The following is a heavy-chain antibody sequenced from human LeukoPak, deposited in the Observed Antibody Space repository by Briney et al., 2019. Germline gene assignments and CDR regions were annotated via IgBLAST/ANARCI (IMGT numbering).Heavy chain of an antibody. CDR1: GFTFSNYW. CDR3: ARGNYGGNVYDS. D-gene: IGHD4-23*01. J-gene: IGHJ4*02. Sequence: PGGSLRLSCAASGFTFSNYWIHWVRQAPGKGLVWVSHINTDGSTTTYADSVKGRFTISRDNAMNTLYLQMNSLRAEDSAVYFCARGNYGGNVYDSWGQGTLVTVSS. V-gene: IGHV3-74*01. CDR2: INTDGSTT.